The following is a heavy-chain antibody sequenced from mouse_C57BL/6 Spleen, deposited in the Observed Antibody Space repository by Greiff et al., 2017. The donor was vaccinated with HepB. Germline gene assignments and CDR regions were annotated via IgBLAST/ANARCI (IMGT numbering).Heavy chain of an antibody. CDR1: GYTFTDYE. D-gene: IGHD1-1*01. Sequence: QVQLQQSGAELVKPGASVKLSCKASGYTFTDYEMHWVKQTPVHGLEWIGAIDPETGGTAYNQKFKGKAILTADKSSSTAYMELRSLTSEDSAVYYCTRGITTVVAPYYFDYWGQGTTLTVSS. CDR3: TRGITTVVAPYYFDY. V-gene: IGHV1-15*01. CDR2: IDPETGGT. J-gene: IGHJ2*01.